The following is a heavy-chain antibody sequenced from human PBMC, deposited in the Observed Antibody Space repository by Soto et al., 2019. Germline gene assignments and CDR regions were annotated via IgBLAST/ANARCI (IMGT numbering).Heavy chain of an antibody. CDR1: GGSISSYY. J-gene: IGHJ4*02. CDR2: IYYSGST. V-gene: IGHV4-59*01. D-gene: IGHD6-19*01. CDR3: ATTRGYSSEYYFDY. Sequence: PSETLSLTCTVSGGSISSYYWSWIRQPPGKGLEWIGYIYYSGSTNYNPSLKSRVTISVDTSKNQFSLKLSSVTAADTAVYYCATTRGYSSEYYFDYWSQGTLVTVSS.